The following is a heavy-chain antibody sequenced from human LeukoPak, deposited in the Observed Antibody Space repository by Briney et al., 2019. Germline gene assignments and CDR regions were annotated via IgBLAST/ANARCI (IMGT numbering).Heavy chain of an antibody. CDR1: GFTFSSYA. D-gene: IGHD3-3*01. CDR2: ISYDASNK. CDR3: ASENHDFWSGYRNY. V-gene: IGHV3-30-3*01. Sequence: QAGGSLRLSCAASGFTFSSYAMHWVRQAPGKGLEWVAVISYDASNKYYADSVKGRFTISRDNSKNTLYLQMNSLRAEDTAVYYCASENHDFWSGYRNYWGQGTLVTVSS. J-gene: IGHJ4*02.